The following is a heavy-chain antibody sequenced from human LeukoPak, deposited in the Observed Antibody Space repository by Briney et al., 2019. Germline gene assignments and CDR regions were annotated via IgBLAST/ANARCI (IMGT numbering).Heavy chain of an antibody. D-gene: IGHD4-11*01. J-gene: IGHJ5*02. Sequence: ASVKVSCKASGYSFTGYYLHWVRQAPGQGLEWMGWINPKSGDTNYAEKFQDRATLTRDTSISTAYMELTNLRSDDTAVYYCARPNDDYYNWFDPWGQGTLVTVSS. CDR1: GYSFTGYY. V-gene: IGHV1-2*02. CDR2: INPKSGDT. CDR3: ARPNDDYYNWFDP.